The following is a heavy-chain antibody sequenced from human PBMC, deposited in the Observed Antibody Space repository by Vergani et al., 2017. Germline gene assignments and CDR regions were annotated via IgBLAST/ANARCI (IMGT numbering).Heavy chain of an antibody. CDR3: VKVDTAMVTDAFDI. V-gene: IGHV3-64D*06. Sequence: EVQLVESGGGLVQPGGSLRLSCAASGFTFSSYGMHWVRQAPGKGLEYVSAISSNGGSTYYADSVKGRFTISRDNSKNTLYLQMSSLRAEDTAVYYCVKVDTAMVTDAFDIWGQGTMVTVSS. D-gene: IGHD5-18*01. CDR1: GFTFSSYG. CDR2: ISSNGGST. J-gene: IGHJ3*02.